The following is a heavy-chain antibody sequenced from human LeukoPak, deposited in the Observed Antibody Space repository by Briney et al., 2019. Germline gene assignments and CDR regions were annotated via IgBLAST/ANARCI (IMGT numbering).Heavy chain of an antibody. D-gene: IGHD4-17*01. CDR3: ARSGELRRLFSWFDP. V-gene: IGHV3-30*04. Sequence: GGSLRLSCAASGFTFSSYAMHWVRQAPGKGLEWVAVISYDGSNKYYADSVKGRFTISRDNSKNTLYLQMNSLRAEDTAVYYCARSGELRRLFSWFDPWGQGTLVTVSS. J-gene: IGHJ5*02. CDR1: GFTFSSYA. CDR2: ISYDGSNK.